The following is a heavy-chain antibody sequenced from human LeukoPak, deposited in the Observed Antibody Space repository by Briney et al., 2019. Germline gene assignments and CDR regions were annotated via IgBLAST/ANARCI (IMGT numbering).Heavy chain of an antibody. CDR2: ISAYNGNT. J-gene: IGHJ5*02. D-gene: IGHD3-22*01. V-gene: IGHV1-18*04. Sequence: ASVKVSCKASGYTFTSYYMHWVRQAPGQGLEWMGWISAYNGNTNYAQKLQGRVTMTTDTSTSTAYMELRSLRSDDTAVYYCAREIEYYYDSSGYLGVHWFDPWGQGTLVTVSS. CDR3: AREIEYYYDSSGYLGVHWFDP. CDR1: GYTFTSYY.